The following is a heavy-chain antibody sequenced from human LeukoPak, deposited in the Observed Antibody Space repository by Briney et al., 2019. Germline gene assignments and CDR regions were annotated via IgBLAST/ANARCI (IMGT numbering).Heavy chain of an antibody. D-gene: IGHD2-15*01. CDR2: IFYSGSA. Sequence: SETLSLTCTVSGGSISSSSYFWGWLRQPPEKGLDWIGYIFYSGSAKYNPSLKSRVTISVDTSKNQFSLKLSSVTAADTAVYYCARDHLGYCSGGSCWPDAFDIWGQGTMVTVSS. CDR1: GGSISSSSYF. V-gene: IGHV4-61*01. J-gene: IGHJ3*02. CDR3: ARDHLGYCSGGSCWPDAFDI.